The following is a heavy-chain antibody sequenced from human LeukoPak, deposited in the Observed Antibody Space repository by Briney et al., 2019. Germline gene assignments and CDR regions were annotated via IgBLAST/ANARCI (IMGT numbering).Heavy chain of an antibody. V-gene: IGHV1-24*01. CDR1: GYTLTELS. J-gene: IGHJ5*02. CDR2: FDPEDGET. Sequence: ASVKVSCKVSGYTLTELSMHWVRQAPGKGLEWMGGFDPEDGETIYAQKFQGRVTMTEDTSTDTAYMELSSLRSEDTAVYYCARDHSFGNHRGWLDPWGQGTLVTVSS. D-gene: IGHD1-14*01. CDR3: ARDHSFGNHRGWLDP.